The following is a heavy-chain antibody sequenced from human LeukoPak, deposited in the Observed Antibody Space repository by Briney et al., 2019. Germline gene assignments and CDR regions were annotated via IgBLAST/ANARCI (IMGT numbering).Heavy chain of an antibody. CDR2: ISGSGGST. CDR3: AKADYYDSSGYYYGDPFDY. CDR1: GFTFSSYA. Sequence: GGSLRLSCAASGFTFSSYAMSWVRQAPGKRLEWVSAISGSGGSTYYADSVKGRFTISRDNSKNTLYLQMNSLRAEDTAVYYCAKADYYDSSGYYYGDPFDYWGQGTLVTVSS. J-gene: IGHJ4*02. V-gene: IGHV3-23*01. D-gene: IGHD3-22*01.